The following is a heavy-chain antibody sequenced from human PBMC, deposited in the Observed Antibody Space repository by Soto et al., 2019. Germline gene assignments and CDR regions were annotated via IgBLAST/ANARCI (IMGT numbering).Heavy chain of an antibody. CDR2: VYHDGST. CDR1: GGSILSSSW. V-gene: IGHV4-4*02. J-gene: IGHJ5*02. Sequence: QVQLQVSGPGLVKPSETLSLTCAVSGGSILSSSWWSWVRQPPRKGLQWIGEVYHDGSTHDNPSRENPPRMSVAKTSNQFSRHLISVTAADAAIYYCARYCSAAGEDLWARGTLVTVSS. CDR3: ARYCSAAGEDL. D-gene: IGHD2-15*01.